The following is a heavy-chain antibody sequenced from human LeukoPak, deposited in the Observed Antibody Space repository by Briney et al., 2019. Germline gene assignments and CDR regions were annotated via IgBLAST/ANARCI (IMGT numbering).Heavy chain of an antibody. V-gene: IGHV3-74*01. J-gene: IGHJ4*01. CDR3: ALSWGYFGSGSHLNY. D-gene: IGHD3-10*01. CDR1: GFTFSSHW. Sequence: GRSLRLSCAVSGFTFSSHWMHWVRQAPGKGLLWVSRINSEGSTTHYADSVKGRFTVSRDNAKNTLYLHMKSLRVDDTAVYYCALSWGYFGSGSHLNYWGHGNLVTVSS. CDR2: INSEGSTT.